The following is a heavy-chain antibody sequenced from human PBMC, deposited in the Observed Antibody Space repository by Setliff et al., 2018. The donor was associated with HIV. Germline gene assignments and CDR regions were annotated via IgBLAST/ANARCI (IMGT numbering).Heavy chain of an antibody. CDR1: GDTFSRYA. Sequence: SVKVSCKATGDTFSRYAISWVRQAPGQGLEWMGGIIPILGEAKYAQKFQGTVTITADKSTSTVYMELSSLKSEDTAVYYCASAYDYYMDVWGKGTTVTVSS. J-gene: IGHJ6*03. V-gene: IGHV1-69*10. CDR2: IIPILGEA. CDR3: ASAYDYYMDV.